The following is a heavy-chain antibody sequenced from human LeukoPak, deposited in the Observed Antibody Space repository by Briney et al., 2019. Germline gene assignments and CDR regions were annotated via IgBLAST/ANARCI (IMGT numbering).Heavy chain of an antibody. J-gene: IGHJ6*02. Sequence: GESLTISCKTSGYTFISYWIGWVRQTPGKGLECMGDLFPRDSDLRSSPSFQGQVTISADKSTNPASLRWGSLKASDSAMYYCVRSLPGTLLRGYGMDVWGPGTTVTVS. D-gene: IGHD3-10*01. CDR3: VRSLPGTLLRGYGMDV. CDR2: LFPRDSDL. V-gene: IGHV5-51*01. CDR1: GYTFISYW.